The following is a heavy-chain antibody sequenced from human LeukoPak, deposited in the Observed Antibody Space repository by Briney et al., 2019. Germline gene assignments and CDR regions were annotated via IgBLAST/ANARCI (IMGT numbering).Heavy chain of an antibody. V-gene: IGHV1-18*01. J-gene: IGHJ4*02. Sequence: ASVKVSCKTSGYTFTKYGISWVRQAPGQGPEWMGWISVYDGNTNYAQRLQDRLTLTTDTSTDTAHMELRSLRSDDTAVYYCVRARGDRSGYYRYWGQGTLVTVSS. D-gene: IGHD3-22*01. CDR2: ISVYDGNT. CDR3: VRARGDRSGYYRY. CDR1: GYTFTKYG.